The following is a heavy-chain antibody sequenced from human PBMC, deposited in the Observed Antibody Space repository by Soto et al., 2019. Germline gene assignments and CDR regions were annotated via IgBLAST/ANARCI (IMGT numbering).Heavy chain of an antibody. Sequence: SETLSLTCAVSGSSMSGFYWGWVRQPPGKGLEWIESIFHSGNSYYNPSLKSRVILSVDTSKNQFSLNLTAAIAADTAVYYCAREDDGMDVWGQGTPVTVSS. V-gene: IGHV4-38-2*02. CDR1: GSSMSGFY. J-gene: IGHJ6*02. CDR2: IFHSGNS. CDR3: AREDDGMDV.